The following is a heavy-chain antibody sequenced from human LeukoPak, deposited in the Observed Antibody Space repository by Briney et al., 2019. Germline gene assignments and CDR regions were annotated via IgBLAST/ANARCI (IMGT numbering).Heavy chain of an antibody. CDR2: INPNSGGT. CDR3: ARGFADRSGFLLSCCDY. V-gene: IGHV1-2*02. D-gene: IGHD3-22*01. CDR1: GYTFTGYY. J-gene: IGHJ4*02. Sequence: ASVKVSCKASGYTFTGYYMHWVRQAPGQGLEWMGWINPNSGGTIYARKFQGRVTMTRDTSISTAYMDLSRLTSDDTAVYYCARGFADRSGFLLSCCDYWGQGTLVTVSS.